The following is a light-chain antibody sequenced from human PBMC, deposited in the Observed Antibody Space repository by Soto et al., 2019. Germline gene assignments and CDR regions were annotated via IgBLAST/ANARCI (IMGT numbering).Light chain of an antibody. J-gene: IGKJ2*01. CDR3: QQSNTFPYT. Sequence: IQLTQSPSSVSASVGDRVTITCRASQRIDTWLAWYQQKPGKAPSLLIYGASNLQSGVPSRFSGSGSGTDFILTISSLQPEDFATYYCQQSNTFPYTFGQGTKLEL. CDR2: GAS. CDR1: QRIDTW. V-gene: IGKV1-12*01.